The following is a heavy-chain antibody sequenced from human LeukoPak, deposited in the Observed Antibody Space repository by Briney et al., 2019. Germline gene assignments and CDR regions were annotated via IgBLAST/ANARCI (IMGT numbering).Heavy chain of an antibody. D-gene: IGHD4-17*01. CDR3: ARYTDYGDYGGDYFDY. J-gene: IGHJ4*02. CDR1: GGSISSGGYY. CDR2: IYYSGST. V-gene: IGHV4-31*03. Sequence: SQTLSLTCTVSGGSISSGGYYWSWIRQHPGKGLERIGYIYYSGSTYYNPSLKGRVTISVDTSKNQFSLKLSSVTAADTAVYYCARYTDYGDYGGDYFDYWGQGTLVTVSS.